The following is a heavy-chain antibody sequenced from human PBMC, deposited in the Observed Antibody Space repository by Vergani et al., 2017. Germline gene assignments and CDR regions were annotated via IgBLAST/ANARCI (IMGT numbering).Heavy chain of an antibody. D-gene: IGHD5-18*01. CDR2: IRSKAYGQAT. CDR1: GFTFGYYA. Sequence: EVQLVESGGDLVQPGRSLRLSCTASGFTFGYYAMDWFRQAPGQGLEWVGGIRSKAYGQATIYAASVQGRFTISRDDSTSIAYLQMNNLQTEDTAMYYCARVDTATGGGSYYYYYMDVWGKGTTVTVSS. CDR3: ARVDTATGGGSYYYYYMDV. V-gene: IGHV3-49*03. J-gene: IGHJ6*03.